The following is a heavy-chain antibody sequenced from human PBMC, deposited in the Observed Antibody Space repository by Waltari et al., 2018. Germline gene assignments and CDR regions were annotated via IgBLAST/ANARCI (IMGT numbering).Heavy chain of an antibody. Sequence: QVQLVQSGTEVKKPGSSVKVSCRASGGTFSSYAISWVRQAPGQGLEWMGRIMPLVDIANYAQKCQGRVTITADKSTSTAFMEVTSLTSEDTAVYYCARAFEGRGSNHGALGYWGQGTLVTVSS. CDR1: GGTFSSYA. CDR2: IMPLVDIA. D-gene: IGHD1-26*01. V-gene: IGHV1-69*04. J-gene: IGHJ4*02. CDR3: ARAFEGRGSNHGALGY.